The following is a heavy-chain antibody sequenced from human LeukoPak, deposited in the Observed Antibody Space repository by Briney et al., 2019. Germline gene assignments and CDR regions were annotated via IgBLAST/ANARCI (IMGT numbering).Heavy chain of an antibody. V-gene: IGHV4-4*07. CDR1: DGSISSYY. CDR2: IYTSGST. CDR3: ARDIERYSSPLNWFDP. Sequence: PSETLSLTCTVSDGSISSYYWSWIRQPAGKGLEWIGRIYTSGSTNYNPSLKSRVTMSVDTSKNQFSLKLSSVTAADTAVYYCARDIERYSSPLNWFDPWGQGTLVTVSS. D-gene: IGHD6-13*01. J-gene: IGHJ5*02.